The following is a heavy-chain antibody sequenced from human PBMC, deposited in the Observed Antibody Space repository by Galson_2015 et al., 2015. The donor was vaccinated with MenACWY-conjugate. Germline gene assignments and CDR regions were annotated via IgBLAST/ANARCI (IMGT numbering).Heavy chain of an antibody. Sequence: SLRLSCAASGFTFSSSWMHWVRQAPGKGLVWVSRITSDGSGTGYADSVKGRFPISRDNAKNMVYLQVNSLRADDTAIYYCAGVLGATGQGRWGQGTLVTVSS. V-gene: IGHV3-74*01. J-gene: IGHJ4*02. CDR3: AGVLGATGQGR. CDR2: ITSDGSGT. CDR1: GFTFSSSW. D-gene: IGHD1-26*01.